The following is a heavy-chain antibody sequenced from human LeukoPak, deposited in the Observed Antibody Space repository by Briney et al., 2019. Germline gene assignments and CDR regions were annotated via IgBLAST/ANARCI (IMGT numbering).Heavy chain of an antibody. V-gene: IGHV4-39*07. D-gene: IGHD5-18*01. CDR1: GVSISSSNSY. CDR2: IYHSGGT. J-gene: IGHJ4*02. Sequence: SETLSLTCTVSGVSISSSNSYWGWIRQPPGKGLEWIGSIYHSGGTYYNPSLKSRVTISVDTSKNQFSLKLSSVTAADTAVYYCARVRDTRFDYWGQGTLVTVSS. CDR3: ARVRDTRFDY.